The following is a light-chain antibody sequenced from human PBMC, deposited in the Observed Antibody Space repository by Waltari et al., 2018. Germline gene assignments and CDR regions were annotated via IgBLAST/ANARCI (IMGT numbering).Light chain of an antibody. V-gene: IGLV4-69*02. J-gene: IGLJ3*02. CDR2: VNSDGSH. Sequence: QLVLTQSPSASASLGASVKLTCTLDSGHSTNIIAWHQQQPRKGPRYLMKVNSDGSHSKGDEIPDRFSGSSSSSGTERYLTSSSVQSEDEADYYCQSGGHGTWVFGGGTKLTVL. CDR3: QSGGHGTWV. CDR1: SGHSTNI.